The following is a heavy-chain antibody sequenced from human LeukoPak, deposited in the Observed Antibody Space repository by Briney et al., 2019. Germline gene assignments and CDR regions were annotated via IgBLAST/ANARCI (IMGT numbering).Heavy chain of an antibody. D-gene: IGHD3-3*01. Sequence: SETLSLTCTVSGGSISSYYWSWIRQPPGKGLEWIGEINHSGSTNYNPSLKSRVTISVDTSKNQFSLKLSSVTAADTAVYYCARGNKFTDFWSGYFSWFDPWGQGTLVTVSS. CDR3: ARGNKFTDFWSGYFSWFDP. V-gene: IGHV4-34*01. J-gene: IGHJ5*02. CDR1: GGSISSYY. CDR2: INHSGST.